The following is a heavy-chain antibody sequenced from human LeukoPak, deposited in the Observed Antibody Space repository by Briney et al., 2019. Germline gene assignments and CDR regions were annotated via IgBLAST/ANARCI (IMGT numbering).Heavy chain of an antibody. CDR3: ARDPPLGYCSSSSCPHLDY. Sequence: GGSLRLSFAASGFPFSRYWMTWVRPAPGKGAEWVANIRRDGSEKYYVDSVKGRFTISRDNAKSSLFLQMNSLRAEDTAVYYCARDPPLGYCSSSSCPHLDYWGQGTLVTVSS. CDR2: IRRDGSEK. D-gene: IGHD2-2*01. J-gene: IGHJ4*02. V-gene: IGHV3-7*01. CDR1: GFPFSRYW.